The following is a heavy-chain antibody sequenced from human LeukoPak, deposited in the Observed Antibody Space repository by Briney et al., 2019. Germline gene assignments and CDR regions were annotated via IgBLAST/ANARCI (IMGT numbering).Heavy chain of an antibody. V-gene: IGHV3-7*04. J-gene: IGHJ4*02. CDR1: GFTFTSYW. CDR3: AGDYYGSGRGYFDY. D-gene: IGHD3-10*01. Sequence: GGSLRLSCAASGFTFTSYWMSWVRQAPGKGLEWVANIKQDGSAKFYVDSVKGRFTISRDNVKKSLYLQMNSLRFEDTAVYYCAGDYYGSGRGYFDYWGQGTLVTVSS. CDR2: IKQDGSAK.